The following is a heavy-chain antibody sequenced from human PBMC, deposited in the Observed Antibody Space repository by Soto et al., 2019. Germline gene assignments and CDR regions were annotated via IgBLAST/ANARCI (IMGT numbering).Heavy chain of an antibody. CDR1: GFTFSSYA. J-gene: IGHJ4*02. D-gene: IGHD3-10*01. CDR2: ISGSGGST. V-gene: IGHV3-23*01. CDR3: AKDGARRYYYGSGSYSDY. Sequence: GGSLRLSCAASGFTFSSYAMSWVRQAPGKGLEWVSAISGSGGSTYYADSVKGRFTISRDNSKNTLYLQMNSLRAEDTAIYDCAKDGARRYYYGSGSYSDYWGQGTLVTVSS.